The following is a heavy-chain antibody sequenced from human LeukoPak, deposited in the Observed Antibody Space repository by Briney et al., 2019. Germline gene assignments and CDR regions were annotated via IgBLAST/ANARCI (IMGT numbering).Heavy chain of an antibody. Sequence: GASVKVSCKASGYTFTGYYMHWVRQAPGQGLEWMGWIDPNSGGTNYAQKFQGRVTMTRDTSISTAYMELSRLRSDDTAVYYCARYEVFRYYFDYWGQGTLVTVSS. CDR1: GYTFTGYY. CDR2: IDPNSGGT. V-gene: IGHV1-2*02. D-gene: IGHD2-21*01. J-gene: IGHJ4*02. CDR3: ARYEVFRYYFDY.